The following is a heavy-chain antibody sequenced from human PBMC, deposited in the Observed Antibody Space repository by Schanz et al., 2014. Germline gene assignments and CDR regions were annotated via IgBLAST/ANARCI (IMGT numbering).Heavy chain of an antibody. D-gene: IGHD3-10*01. V-gene: IGHV3-23*01. J-gene: IGHJ4*02. CDR1: GFSFTTYA. Sequence: EVQLLESGGGLAQPGGSLRLSCASSGFSFTTYAMSWVRQAPGKGLEWVSSISSGGGSTYYADSVKGRFTISRDNSKNTLYLQMKSLRAEDTAVYYCAKYRGYYRVSGSYRELEYWGQGTLVTVSS. CDR2: ISSGGGST. CDR3: AKYRGYYRVSGSYRELEY.